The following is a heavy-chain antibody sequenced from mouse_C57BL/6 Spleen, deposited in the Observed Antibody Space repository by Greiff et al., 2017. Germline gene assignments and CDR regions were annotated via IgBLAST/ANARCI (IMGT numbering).Heavy chain of an antibody. J-gene: IGHJ4*01. CDR3: ARDYYGSAMDY. CDR1: GYAFSSSW. V-gene: IGHV1-82*01. D-gene: IGHD1-1*01. CDR2: IYPGDGDT. Sequence: QVQLQQSGPELVKPGASVKISCKASGYAFSSSWMHWVKQRPGKGLEWIGRIYPGDGDTNYDGKIKGKATLTADKSSSTAYMQLSSLTSEDSAVYFCARDYYGSAMDYWGQGTSVTVSS.